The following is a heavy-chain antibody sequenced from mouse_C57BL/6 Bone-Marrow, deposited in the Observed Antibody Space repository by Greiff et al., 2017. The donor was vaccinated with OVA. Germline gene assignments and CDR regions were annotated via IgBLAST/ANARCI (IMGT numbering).Heavy chain of an antibody. D-gene: IGHD2-1*01. V-gene: IGHV5-9-1*02. Sequence: EVKLVESGEGLVKPGGSLKLSCSASGFTFSSHAMSWVRQTPEKRLEWVAYISSGGDYIYYADTVKGRFTISRDNARNTLYLQMSSLKSEDTAMYYCTRLLDAMDYWGQGTSVTVSS. CDR2: ISSGGDYI. CDR1: GFTFSSHA. CDR3: TRLLDAMDY. J-gene: IGHJ4*01.